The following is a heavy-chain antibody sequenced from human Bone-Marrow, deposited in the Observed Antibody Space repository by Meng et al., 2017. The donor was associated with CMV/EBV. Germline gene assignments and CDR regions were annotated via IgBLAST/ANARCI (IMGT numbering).Heavy chain of an antibody. D-gene: IGHD2-2*03. J-gene: IGHJ3*02. V-gene: IGHV3-21*01. CDR2: ISSSSSYI. CDR1: GFTFSSYS. CDR3: ARVDNGYCSSTSCSDAFDI. Sequence: GESLKISWAASGFTFSSYSMKWVRQAPGKGLEWVSSISSSSSYIYYADSVKGRFTISRDNAKNSLYLQMNSLRAEDTAVYYCARVDNGYCSSTSCSDAFDIWGQGTMVTVSS.